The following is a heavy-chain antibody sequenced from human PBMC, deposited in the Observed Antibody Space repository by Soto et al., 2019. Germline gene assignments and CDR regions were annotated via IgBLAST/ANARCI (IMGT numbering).Heavy chain of an antibody. CDR3: ARGGGRYSSGLPPFEY. J-gene: IGHJ4*02. V-gene: IGHV1-69*12. D-gene: IGHD6-19*01. CDR2: VIPIFGTA. CDR1: GGTFSSYA. Sequence: QVQLVQSGAEVKKPGASVKVSCKASGGTFSSYAISWVRQAPGQGLEWMGGVIPIFGTATYTQKFQGRVTITEYESTSTAYMELRSLISEDTAVYYCARGGGRYSSGLPPFEYWGQGTLVTVSS.